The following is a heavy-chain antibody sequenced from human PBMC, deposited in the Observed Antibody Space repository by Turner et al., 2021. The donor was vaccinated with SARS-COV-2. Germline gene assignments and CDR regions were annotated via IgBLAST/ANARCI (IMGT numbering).Heavy chain of an antibody. CDR3: AGEVVVPTTILGAVYGMDV. CDR2: IYYSGST. V-gene: IGHV4-39*01. D-gene: IGHD2-2*02. CDR1: GGSISSSSYY. J-gene: IGHJ6*02. Sequence: QLQLQESGPGLVKPSETLSLTCTVSGGSISSSSYYWGWIRQPPGKGLEWIGSIYYSGSTYYNPSLKSRVTISVDTSKNQFSLKLSSVTAADTAVYYCAGEVVVPTTILGAVYGMDVWGQGTTVTVS.